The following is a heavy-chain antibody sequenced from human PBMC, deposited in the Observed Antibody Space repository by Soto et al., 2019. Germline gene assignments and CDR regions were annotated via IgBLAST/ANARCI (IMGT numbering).Heavy chain of an antibody. CDR2: ISAYNGNT. CDR1: GYTFTSYG. J-gene: IGHJ4*02. V-gene: IGHV1-18*04. CDR3: ARFSLYSWSYIDDY. D-gene: IGHD1-26*01. Sequence: ASVKVSCKASGYTFTSYGNSWARPAPGQGLVWVGWISAYNGNTNYTQKLQGRVTMTTDTSTSTAYMELRSLRSDDTAVYYCARFSLYSWSYIDDYWGQGTLVTVSS.